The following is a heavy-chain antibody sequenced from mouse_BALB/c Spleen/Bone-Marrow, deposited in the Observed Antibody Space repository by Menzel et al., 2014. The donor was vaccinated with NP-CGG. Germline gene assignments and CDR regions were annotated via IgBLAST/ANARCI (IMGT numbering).Heavy chain of an antibody. Sequence: DVKLQESGAELVKPGASVKLSCTASGFNIQDTYMHWVKQRPEQGLEWIGRIDPANGNTKYDPKFQGKATITADTSSNTAYLQLSSLTSEDTAVYYCAGYCYSFYFDYWGQGTTLTVSS. J-gene: IGHJ2*01. D-gene: IGHD1-1*01. CDR3: AGYCYSFYFDY. CDR2: IDPANGNT. CDR1: GFNIQDTY. V-gene: IGHV14-3*02.